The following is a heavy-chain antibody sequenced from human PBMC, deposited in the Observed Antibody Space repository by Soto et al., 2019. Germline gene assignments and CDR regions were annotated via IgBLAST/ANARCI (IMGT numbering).Heavy chain of an antibody. J-gene: IGHJ3*02. CDR2: ISAYNGNT. D-gene: IGHD2-21*02. Sequence: QVQLVQSGAEVKQPGASVKVSCKASGYTFTSYGISWVRQAPGQGLEWMGWISAYNGNTTYAQKLHGRVTMTTDTSTSRAYMALRSLRSDDTAVYYCARDDHCPRRRGNAFDIWGQGTMVTVSS. CDR3: ARDDHCPRRRGNAFDI. CDR1: GYTFTSYG. V-gene: IGHV1-18*01.